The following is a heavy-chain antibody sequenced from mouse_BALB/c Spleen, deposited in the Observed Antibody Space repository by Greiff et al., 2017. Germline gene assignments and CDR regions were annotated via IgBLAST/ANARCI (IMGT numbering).Heavy chain of an antibody. CDR1: GFTFSSYA. D-gene: IGHD1-1*01. V-gene: IGHV5-6-5*01. Sequence: EVQVVESGGGLVKPGGSLKLSCAASGFTFSSYAMSWVRQTPEKRLEWVASISSGGSTYYPDSVKGRFTISRDNARNILYLQMSSLRSEDTAMYYCARDYYAYFDYWGQGTTLTVSS. CDR2: ISSGGST. CDR3: ARDYYAYFDY. J-gene: IGHJ2*01.